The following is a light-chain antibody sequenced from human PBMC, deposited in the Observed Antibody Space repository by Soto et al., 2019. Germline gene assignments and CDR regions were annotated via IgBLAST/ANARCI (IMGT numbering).Light chain of an antibody. Sequence: ERLMTQSPATLSVSPGERATLSCTASQSVSTNLAWYQQKPGQAPRLLIYGASTRATGIPARFSGSGSGTEFTLTINSLQSEDFAAYYCQQYNKWPYTFGQGTKLEIK. CDR2: GAS. J-gene: IGKJ2*01. CDR1: QSVSTN. V-gene: IGKV3-15*01. CDR3: QQYNKWPYT.